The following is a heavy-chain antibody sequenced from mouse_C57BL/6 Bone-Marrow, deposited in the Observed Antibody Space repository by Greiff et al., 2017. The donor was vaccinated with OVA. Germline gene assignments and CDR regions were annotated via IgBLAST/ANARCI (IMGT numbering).Heavy chain of an antibody. J-gene: IGHJ1*03. V-gene: IGHV5-15*01. CDR3: ARLRYYGSSYGWYFDV. Sequence: VQLKESGGGLVQPGGSLKLSCAASGFTFSDYGMAWVRQAPRKGPEWVAFISNLAYSIYYADTVTGRFTISRENAKNTLYLEMSSLRSEDTAMYYCARLRYYGSSYGWYFDVWGTGTTVTVSS. CDR1: GFTFSDYG. D-gene: IGHD1-1*01. CDR2: ISNLAYSI.